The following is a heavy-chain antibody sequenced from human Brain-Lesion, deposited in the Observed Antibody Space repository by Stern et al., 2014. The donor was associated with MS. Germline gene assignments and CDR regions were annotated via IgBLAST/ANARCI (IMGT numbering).Heavy chain of an antibody. Sequence: QVQLVQSGPGLVKPSDTLSLTCSVSGDSLSSSTFYWGWIRQPPGKGPEWIGSVYYSGNTYYHPSLQSRVTISVDTSKNQFYLRLPSVTAADTAVYYCARHQLGYGYAYLRYWGQGTLVTVSS. V-gene: IGHV4-39*01. CDR2: VYYSGNT. D-gene: IGHD5-18*01. J-gene: IGHJ4*02. CDR1: GDSLSSSTFY. CDR3: ARHQLGYGYAYLRY.